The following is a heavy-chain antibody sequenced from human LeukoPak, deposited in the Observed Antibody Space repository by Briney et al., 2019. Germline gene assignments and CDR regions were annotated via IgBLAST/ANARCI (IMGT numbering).Heavy chain of an antibody. CDR2: ISSSGSTI. V-gene: IGHV3-48*04. J-gene: IGHJ4*02. CDR1: AFTFSSYS. D-gene: IGHD3-10*01. Sequence: PGGSLRLSCVASAFTFSSYSMNWVRQAPGKGLEWVSYISSSGSTIYYADSVKGRFTISRDNAKKSLYLQMDSLRAEDTAVYYCARDWGDYGSGSYYAYWGQGTLVTVSS. CDR3: ARDWGDYGSGSYYAY.